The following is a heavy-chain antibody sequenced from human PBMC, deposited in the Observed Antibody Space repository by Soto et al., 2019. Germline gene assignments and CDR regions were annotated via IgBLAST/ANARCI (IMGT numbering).Heavy chain of an antibody. V-gene: IGHV3-13*01. J-gene: IGHJ6*02. CDR2: IGTAGDT. Sequence: GESLKISCAASGFTFSSYDMHWVRQATGKGLEWVSAIGTAGDTYYPGSVKGRFTISRENAKNSLYLQMNSLRAEDTAVYYCARDFNPYGMDVWGQGTTVTVSS. CDR3: ARDFNPYGMDV. CDR1: GFTFSSYD.